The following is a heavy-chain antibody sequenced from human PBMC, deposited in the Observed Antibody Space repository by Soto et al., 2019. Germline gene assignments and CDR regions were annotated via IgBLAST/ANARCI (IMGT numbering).Heavy chain of an antibody. V-gene: IGHV3-15*07. CDR2: IKSKTDGGTT. J-gene: IGHJ4*02. Sequence: GGSLRLSCAASGFTFSNAWINWVRQAPGKGLEWVGRIKSKTDGGTTDYAAPVKGRFTISRDDSKNTLYLQMNSLKTEDTAVYYCTSSIVATIVDYWGQGTLVTVSS. D-gene: IGHD5-12*01. CDR1: GFTFSNAW. CDR3: TSSIVATIVDY.